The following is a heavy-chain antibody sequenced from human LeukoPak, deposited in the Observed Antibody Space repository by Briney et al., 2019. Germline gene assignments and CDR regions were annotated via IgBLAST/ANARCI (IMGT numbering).Heavy chain of an antibody. CDR2: IIPIFGTA. J-gene: IGHJ4*02. D-gene: IGHD3-22*01. Sequence: ASVKVSCKASGGTFSSYAISWVRQAPGQGLEWMGGIIPIFGTANYAQKFQGRVTITADESTSTAYMELSSLRSEDTAVYYCIARHYDSSGYYLARYDYWGQGTLVTVSS. CDR3: IARHYDSSGYYLARYDY. V-gene: IGHV1-69*13. CDR1: GGTFSSYA.